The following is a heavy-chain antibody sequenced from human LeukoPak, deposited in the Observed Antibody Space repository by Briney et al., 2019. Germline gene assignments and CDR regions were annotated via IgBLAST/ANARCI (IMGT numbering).Heavy chain of an antibody. CDR2: ISRDGMNA. V-gene: IGHV3-23*01. Sequence: PGGSLRLSCAASVLHFSGTATSGVRQAPRKGLEWGSAISRDGMNAYYTHSVKGRFTISRDNSKKTVSLEMSSLTAADTGVYYCAKDGAQYSSGPECDTRGQGALVTVS. J-gene: IGHJ5*02. D-gene: IGHD6-19*01. CDR3: AKDGAQYSSGPECDT. CDR1: VLHFSGTA.